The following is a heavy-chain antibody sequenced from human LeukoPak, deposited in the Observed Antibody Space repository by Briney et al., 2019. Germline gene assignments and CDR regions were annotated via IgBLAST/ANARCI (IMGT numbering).Heavy chain of an antibody. CDR1: GYTFTSYG. V-gene: IGHV1-18*01. Sequence: GALVKVSCKASGYTFTSYGISWVRQAPGQGLEWMGWISAYNGNTNYAQKLQGRVAMTTDTSTSTAYMELRSLRSDDTAVYYCARGEDYYDSSGYQPSAIWGAFDIWGQGTMVTVSS. CDR3: ARGEDYYDSSGYQPSAIWGAFDI. CDR2: ISAYNGNT. D-gene: IGHD3-22*01. J-gene: IGHJ3*02.